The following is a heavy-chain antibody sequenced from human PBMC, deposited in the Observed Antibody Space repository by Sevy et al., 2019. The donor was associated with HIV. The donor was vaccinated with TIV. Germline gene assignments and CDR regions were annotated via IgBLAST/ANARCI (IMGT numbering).Heavy chain of an antibody. CDR1: GGSVSSGSYY. D-gene: IGHD3-16*02. CDR3: ARDQDVDFIGAFDI. CDR2: IYYSGST. J-gene: IGHJ3*02. V-gene: IGHV4-61*01. Sequence: SETLSLTCTVSGGSVSSGSYYWSWIRQPPGKGLEWIGYIYYSGSTNYNPSLKSRVTISVDTSKNQFSLKLSSVTAADTAVYYCARDQDVDFIGAFDIWGQGTMVTVSS.